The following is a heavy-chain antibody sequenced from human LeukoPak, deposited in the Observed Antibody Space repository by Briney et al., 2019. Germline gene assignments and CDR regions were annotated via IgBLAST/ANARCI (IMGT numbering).Heavy chain of an antibody. Sequence: SETLSLTCAVYGGSFSGYFWSWIRQPPGKGLEWIGEINHSGSTNYNPSLKSRVTISVDTSKNQFSLKLSSVTAADTAVYYCARADHCSGDSCYSWYFQHWGQGTLVTVSS. CDR1: GGSFSGYF. V-gene: IGHV4-34*01. CDR2: INHSGST. CDR3: ARADHCSGDSCYSWYFQH. J-gene: IGHJ1*01. D-gene: IGHD2-15*01.